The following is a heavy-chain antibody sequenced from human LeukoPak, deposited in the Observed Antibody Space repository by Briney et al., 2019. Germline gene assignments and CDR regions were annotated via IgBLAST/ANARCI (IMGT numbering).Heavy chain of an antibody. CDR1: GGTFSSYA. CDR2: IIPIFGTA. CDR3: ARGWTTVTTDAFDI. V-gene: IGHV1-69*06. D-gene: IGHD4-17*01. J-gene: IGHJ3*02. Sequence: SVKVSCKASGGTFSSYAISWVRQAPGQGLEWMGGIIPIFGTANYAQKFQGRVTITADKSTSTAYMELSSLRSEGTAVYYCARGWTTVTTDAFDIWGQGTMVTVSS.